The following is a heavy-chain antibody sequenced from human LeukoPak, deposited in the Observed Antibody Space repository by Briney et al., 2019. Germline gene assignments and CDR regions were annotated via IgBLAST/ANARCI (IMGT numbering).Heavy chain of an antibody. V-gene: IGHV3-23*01. J-gene: IGHJ4*02. D-gene: IGHD3-10*01. CDR3: AKDPGLLWFGESQYFDY. CDR1: GFTFSSYA. Sequence: PGGSLRPSCAASGFTFSSYAMSWVRQAPGKGLEWVSAISGSGGSTYYADSVKGRFTISRDNSKNTLYLQMNSLRAEDTAVYYCAKDPGLLWFGESQYFDYWGQGTLVTVSS. CDR2: ISGSGGST.